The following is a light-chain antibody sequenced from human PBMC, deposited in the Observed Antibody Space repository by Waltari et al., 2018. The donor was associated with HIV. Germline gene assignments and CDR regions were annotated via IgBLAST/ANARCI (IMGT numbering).Light chain of an antibody. V-gene: IGKV4-1*01. CDR2: WAS. Sequence: DIVMTQSPDSLAVSLGERATINCKSRQSVLYSSNNKNYLAWYQQKPGQPPKLLIYWASTRGSGVPDRFSGSGSGTDFTLTISSLLAEDVAVYYCQQYYNSPRTFGQGNKVEIK. J-gene: IGKJ1*01. CDR3: QQYYNSPRT. CDR1: QSVLYSSNNKNY.